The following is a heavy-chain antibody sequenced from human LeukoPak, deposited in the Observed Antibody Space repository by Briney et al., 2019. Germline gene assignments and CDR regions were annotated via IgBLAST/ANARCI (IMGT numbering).Heavy chain of an antibody. CDR2: IKQDGSQE. Sequence: GSLRLSCAASGFTFSTYWMSWVRQAPGKGLEWVAHIKQDGSQEYYVGSVKGRFTISRDNAKNSLYLQMNSLRVEDTAVHYCARGVPYPSWSGPHYSDYWGQGTLVTVSS. D-gene: IGHD3-3*01. V-gene: IGHV3-7*01. CDR3: ARGVPYPSWSGPHYSDY. CDR1: GFTFSTYW. J-gene: IGHJ4*02.